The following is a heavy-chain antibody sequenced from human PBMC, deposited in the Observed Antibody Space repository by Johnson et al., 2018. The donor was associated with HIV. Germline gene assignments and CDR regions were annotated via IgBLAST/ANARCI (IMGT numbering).Heavy chain of an antibody. CDR2: ISFDGSNE. CDR3: VRGRISMTVVDLRGGAFDI. Sequence: QVQLVESGGGVVQPGRSVRLPCAASGLSFSDYGMHWVRQAPGKGLEWVAVISFDGSNEYYTDCVKGRVTLSRDNSKNTLSRQMNSLKAEDTAIYYCVRGRISMTVVDLRGGAFDIWGQVTTVTVSS. D-gene: IGHD3-22*01. CDR1: GLSFSDYG. J-gene: IGHJ3*02. V-gene: IGHV3-30*04.